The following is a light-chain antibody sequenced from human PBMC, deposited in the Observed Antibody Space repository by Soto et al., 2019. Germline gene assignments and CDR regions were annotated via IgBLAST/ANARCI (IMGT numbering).Light chain of an antibody. CDR3: CSYADSSTLYV. Sequence: QSVRTQPASVSGSPGQSITTSCTGTSSDVGSYNLVSWYQQHPGKAPKLMIYEVSKRPSGVSNRFSGSKSGNTASLTISGLQAEDEADYYCCSYADSSTLYVFGTGTKVTVL. J-gene: IGLJ1*01. CDR1: SSDVGSYNL. CDR2: EVS. V-gene: IGLV2-23*02.